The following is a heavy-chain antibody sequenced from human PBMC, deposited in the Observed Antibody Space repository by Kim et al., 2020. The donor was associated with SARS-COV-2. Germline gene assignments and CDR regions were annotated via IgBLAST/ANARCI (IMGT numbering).Heavy chain of an antibody. CDR2: ISYSSASI. J-gene: IGHJ4*02. D-gene: IGHD4-17*01. CDR3: VRDLYGDYVADF. CDR1: GFTFSRYN. Sequence: GGSLRLSCVASGFTFSRYNMNWVRQAPGKGPEWISYISYSSASIYYGDSVKGRLTISRDNAKNSLFLEMSSLRDEDTAVYYCVRDLYGDYVADFWGQGTLVTVSS. V-gene: IGHV3-48*02.